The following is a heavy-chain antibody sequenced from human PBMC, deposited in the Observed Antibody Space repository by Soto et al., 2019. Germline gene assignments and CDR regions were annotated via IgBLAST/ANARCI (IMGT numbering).Heavy chain of an antibody. J-gene: IGHJ4*02. D-gene: IGHD2-21*02. CDR3: ASSHCAGDCYFQGGLDVPLDY. V-gene: IGHV4-59*01. Sequence: VQLRESGPGLVKPSETLSLTCTVSGGSISSYYWSWIRQPPGKGLEWIGYIYYSGSTNYNPSLKSRVTISVDTSKNQFSLKLSSVTAADTAVYYCASSHCAGDCYFQGGLDVPLDYWGQGTLVTVSS. CDR2: IYYSGST. CDR1: GGSISSYY.